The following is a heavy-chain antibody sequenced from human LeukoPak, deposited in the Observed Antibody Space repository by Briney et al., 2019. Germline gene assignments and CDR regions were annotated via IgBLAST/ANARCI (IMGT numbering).Heavy chain of an antibody. V-gene: IGHV1-18*01. J-gene: IGHJ4*02. Sequence: ASVKVSCKASGYTFNKYGITWVRQAPGQGLEWMGWFNPENGNTNYAQKVQGRVTMTADTSTSTSYMELRSLRSDDTAVYHCAREHSSSWDQFDYWGQGTLVTVSS. CDR2: FNPENGNT. CDR3: AREHSSSWDQFDY. CDR1: GYTFNKYG. D-gene: IGHD6-13*01.